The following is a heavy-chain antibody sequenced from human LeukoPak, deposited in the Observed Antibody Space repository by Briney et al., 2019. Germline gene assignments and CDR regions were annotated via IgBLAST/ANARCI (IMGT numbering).Heavy chain of an antibody. CDR1: GYTFTSYY. D-gene: IGHD2-8*01. V-gene: IGHV1-46*01. Sequence: ASVKVSCKASGYTFTSYYMHWVRQAPGQGLEWMGIINPSGGSTSYAQKFQGRVTMTRDMSTSTVYMELSSLRSEDTAVYYCARDTGYCTNGVCYDLYYYYYMDVWGKGTTVTVSS. CDR2: INPSGGST. CDR3: ARDTGYCTNGVCYDLYYYYYMDV. J-gene: IGHJ6*03.